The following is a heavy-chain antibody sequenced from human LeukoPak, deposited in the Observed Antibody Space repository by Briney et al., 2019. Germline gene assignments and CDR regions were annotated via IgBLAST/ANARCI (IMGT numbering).Heavy chain of an antibody. CDR1: GFTLSSYS. CDR2: ISSSSSYI. D-gene: IGHD3-10*01. Sequence: GGSLRLSCAASGFTLSSYSMNWVRQAPGKGLEWVSSISSSSSYIYYADSVKGRFTISRDNAKNSLYLQMNSLRAEDTAVYYCARGVRGVGGAFDIWGQGTMVTVSS. J-gene: IGHJ3*02. V-gene: IGHV3-21*01. CDR3: ARGVRGVGGAFDI.